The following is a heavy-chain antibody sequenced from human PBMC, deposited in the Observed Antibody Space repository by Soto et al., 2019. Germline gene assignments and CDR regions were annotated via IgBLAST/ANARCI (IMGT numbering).Heavy chain of an antibody. CDR2: IYYSGST. CDR3: ARAQARMIVVVIAGMGWFDP. D-gene: IGHD3-22*01. V-gene: IGHV4-31*03. CDR1: GGSISSGGYY. Sequence: PSETLSLTCTVSGGSISSGGYYWSWIRQHPGKGLEWIGYIYYSGSTYYNPSLKGRVTISVDTSKNQFSLKLSSVTAADTAVYYCARAQARMIVVVIAGMGWFDPWGQGTLVTVSS. J-gene: IGHJ5*02.